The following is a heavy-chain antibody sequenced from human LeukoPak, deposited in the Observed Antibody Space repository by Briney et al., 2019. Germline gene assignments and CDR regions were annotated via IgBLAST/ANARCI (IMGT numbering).Heavy chain of an antibody. J-gene: IGHJ6*02. V-gene: IGHV5-51*01. CDR2: IYPGDSDT. Sequence: GESLKISCKGSGYSFTSYWIGWVRQMPGKGLEWMGIIYPGDSDTRYSPSFQGQVTISADKSISTAYLQWSSLKASDTAMYYCARRGGSGWRNYYYYYGMDVWGQGTTVTVSS. CDR1: GYSFTSYW. CDR3: ARRGGSGWRNYYYYYGMDV. D-gene: IGHD6-19*01.